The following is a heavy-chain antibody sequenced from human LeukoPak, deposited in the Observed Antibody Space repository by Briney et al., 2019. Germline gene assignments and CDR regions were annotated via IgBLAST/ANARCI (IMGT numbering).Heavy chain of an antibody. CDR2: IYYSGST. J-gene: IGHJ6*03. D-gene: IGHD3-3*01. Sequence: SETLSLTCTVSGGSISSYYWSWIRQPPGKGLEWIGYIYYSGSTDYNPSLKSRVTISVDTSKNQFSLKLSSVTAADTAVYYCARVYYDFWSGHRTNYYMDVWGKRTTVTVSS. CDR1: GGSISSYY. V-gene: IGHV4-59*01. CDR3: ARVYYDFWSGHRTNYYMDV.